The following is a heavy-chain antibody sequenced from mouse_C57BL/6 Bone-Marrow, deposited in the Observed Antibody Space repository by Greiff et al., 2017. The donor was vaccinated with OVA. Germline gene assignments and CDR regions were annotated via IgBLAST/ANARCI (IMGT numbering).Heavy chain of an antibody. V-gene: IGHV5-4*01. CDR1: GFTFSSYA. CDR3: ARDIPFYYGSSYAMDY. J-gene: IGHJ4*01. D-gene: IGHD1-1*01. CDR2: ISDGGSYT. Sequence: EVKLMESGGGLVKPGGSLKLSCAASGFTFSSYAMSWVRPTPEKRLEWVATISDGGSYTYYPDNVKGRFTISRDNAKNNLYLQMSHLKSEDTAMYYCARDIPFYYGSSYAMDYWGQGTSVTVSS.